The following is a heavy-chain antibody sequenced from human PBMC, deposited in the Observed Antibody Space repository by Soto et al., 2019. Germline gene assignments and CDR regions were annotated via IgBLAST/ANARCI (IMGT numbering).Heavy chain of an antibody. J-gene: IGHJ4*02. CDR3: ARVRGYYDSSGYRYYFDY. V-gene: IGHV4-31*03. CDR1: GGSISSGGYY. CDR2: IYYSGST. Sequence: SETLSLTCTVSGGSISSGGYYWSWIRQHPGKGLEWIGYIYYSGSTYYNPSLKSRVTISVDTSKNQFSLKLSSVTAADTAVYYFARVRGYYDSSGYRYYFDYWGQGTLVTVS. D-gene: IGHD3-22*01.